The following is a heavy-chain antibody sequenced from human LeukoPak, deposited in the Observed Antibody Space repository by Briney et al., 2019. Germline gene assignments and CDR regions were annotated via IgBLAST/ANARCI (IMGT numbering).Heavy chain of an antibody. D-gene: IGHD3-9*01. CDR3: AKAPTAGYYDAFDI. J-gene: IGHJ3*02. V-gene: IGHV3-23*01. Sequence: GGSLRLSCAASGFTFRSYAMSWVRQAPGKGREWVSAISGSGGSTYYADSVKRRYTISRDTSKNTLYLQMNSLRAEDTAVYYCAKAPTAGYYDAFDIWGQGTMVTVSS. CDR2: ISGSGGST. CDR1: GFTFRSYA.